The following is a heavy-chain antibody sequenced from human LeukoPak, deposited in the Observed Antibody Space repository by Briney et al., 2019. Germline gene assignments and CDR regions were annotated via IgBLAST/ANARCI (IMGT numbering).Heavy chain of an antibody. Sequence: GGSLRLSCVASGFTFTSSAMTWVRQAPGMGLEWVSVVGSTGGTTYYADSVKGRFTISRDNAKNTMILQMNNLRVEDTAVYYCAAVSGIIIAGYFDSWGRGTLVAVSA. D-gene: IGHD3-10*01. J-gene: IGHJ4*02. CDR3: AAVSGIIIAGYFDS. CDR2: VGSTGGTT. V-gene: IGHV3-23*01. CDR1: GFTFTSSA.